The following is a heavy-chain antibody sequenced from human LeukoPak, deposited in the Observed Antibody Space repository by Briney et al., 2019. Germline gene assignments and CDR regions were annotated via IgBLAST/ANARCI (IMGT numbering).Heavy chain of an antibody. Sequence: GGSLRLPCAASGFTFNTYSISWVRQAPGKGLKWVSYISSSSSITQYADSVKGRFTISRDNANNSLYLQMNSLRAEDTAVYYCARLLWFGELSSAVFNYWGQGALVTVSS. CDR1: GFTFNTYS. V-gene: IGHV3-48*01. D-gene: IGHD3-10*01. J-gene: IGHJ4*02. CDR3: ARLLWFGELSSAVFNY. CDR2: ISSSSSIT.